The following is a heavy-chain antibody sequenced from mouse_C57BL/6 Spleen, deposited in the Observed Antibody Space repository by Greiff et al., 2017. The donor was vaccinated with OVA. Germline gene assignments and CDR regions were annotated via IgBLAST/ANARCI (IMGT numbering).Heavy chain of an antibody. CDR2: IDPSDSYT. CDR3: ARAVITTVVAYYFDY. CDR1: GYTFTSYW. Sequence: VQLQQSGAELVRPGTSVKLSCKASGYTFTSYWMHWVKQRPGQGLEWIGVIDPSDSYTNYNQKFKGKATLTVDTSSSTAYMQLSSLTSEDSAVYYCARAVITTVVAYYFDYWGQGTTLTVSS. V-gene: IGHV1-59*01. J-gene: IGHJ2*01. D-gene: IGHD1-1*01.